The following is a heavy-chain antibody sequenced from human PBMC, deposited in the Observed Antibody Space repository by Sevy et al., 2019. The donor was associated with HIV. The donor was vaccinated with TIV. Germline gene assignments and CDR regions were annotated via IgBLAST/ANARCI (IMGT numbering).Heavy chain of an antibody. J-gene: IGHJ3*02. CDR1: GGSISSGDYY. CDR3: ARDQLAARIETDAFDI. D-gene: IGHD6-6*01. Sequence: SETLSLTCTVSGGSISSGDYYWSWIRQPPGKGLEWIGYIYYSGSTYYNPSLKSRVTISVDTSKNHFSLKLSSVTAADTAVYYCARDQLAARIETDAFDIWGQGTMVTVSS. CDR2: IYYSGST. V-gene: IGHV4-30-4*01.